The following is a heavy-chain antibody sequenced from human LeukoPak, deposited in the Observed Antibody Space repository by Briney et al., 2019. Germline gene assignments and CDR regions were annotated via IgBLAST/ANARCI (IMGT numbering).Heavy chain of an antibody. D-gene: IGHD4-17*01. J-gene: IGHJ4*02. V-gene: IGHV4-34*01. CDR2: INHSGST. Sequence: SETLSLTCAVYGGSFSGYYWSWIRQPPGKGLEWIGEINHSGSTYYNPSLKSRVTISVDTSKNQFSLKLSSVTAADTAVYYCASTHDYGDYVFGVDYWGQGTLVTVSS. CDR3: ASTHDYGDYVFGVDY. CDR1: GGSFSGYY.